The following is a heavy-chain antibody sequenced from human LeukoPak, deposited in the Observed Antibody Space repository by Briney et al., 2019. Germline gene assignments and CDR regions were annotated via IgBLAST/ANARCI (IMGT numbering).Heavy chain of an antibody. Sequence: NTSETLSLTCAVYGGSFSGYYWSWIRQPPGKGLEWIGEINHSGSTNYNPSLKSRVTISVDTSKNQFSLKLSSVTAADTAVYYCARGSRLSLYYYYGMDVWGQGTTVTVSS. V-gene: IGHV4-34*01. CDR3: ARGSRLSLYYYYGMDV. CDR2: INHSGST. D-gene: IGHD3-16*02. J-gene: IGHJ6*02. CDR1: GGSFSGYY.